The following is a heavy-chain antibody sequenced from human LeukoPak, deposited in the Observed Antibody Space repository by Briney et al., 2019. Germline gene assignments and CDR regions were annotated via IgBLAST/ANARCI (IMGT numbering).Heavy chain of an antibody. CDR2: IDPSDSYT. J-gene: IGHJ5*02. Sequence: GESLKISCKGSGYSFTSYWISWVRQMPGKGLEWMGRIDPSDSYTNYSPSFQGHVTISADKSISTAYLQWSSLKASDTAMYYCARHHAGGQCPEKVDPWGQGTLVTVSS. D-gene: IGHD3-16*01. CDR3: ARHHAGGQCPEKVDP. CDR1: GYSFTSYW. V-gene: IGHV5-10-1*01.